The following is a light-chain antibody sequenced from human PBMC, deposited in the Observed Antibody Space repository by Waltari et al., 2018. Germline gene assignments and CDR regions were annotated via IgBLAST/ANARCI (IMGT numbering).Light chain of an antibody. CDR2: GAS. J-gene: IGKJ2*01. CDR1: QSVSSTY. CDR3: QQYGSSPRAYT. Sequence: EIVLTQSPGTLSLSPGERATLSCRASQSVSSTYLAWYQQTPGQAPRLLISGASSRATGIPDRVSGSGSGTDFTLTISRLEPEDFAVYYCQQYGSSPRAYTFGQGTKLEIK. V-gene: IGKV3-20*01.